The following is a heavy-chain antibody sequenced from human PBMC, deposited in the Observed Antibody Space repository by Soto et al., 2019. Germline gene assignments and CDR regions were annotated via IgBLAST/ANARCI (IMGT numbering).Heavy chain of an antibody. D-gene: IGHD2-2*01. CDR3: ARDLIVLVPAAENWFDP. CDR2: ISSSSSYI. Sequence: GGSLRLSCAASGFTFSSYSMNWVRQAPGKGLEWVSSISSSSSYIYYADSVKGRFTISRDNAKNSLYLQMNSLRAEDTAVYYCARDLIVLVPAAENWFDPWGQGTLVTSPQ. V-gene: IGHV3-21*01. J-gene: IGHJ5*02. CDR1: GFTFSSYS.